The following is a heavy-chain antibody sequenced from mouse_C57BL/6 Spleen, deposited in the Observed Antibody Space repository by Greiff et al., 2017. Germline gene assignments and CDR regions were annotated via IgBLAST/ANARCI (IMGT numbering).Heavy chain of an antibody. CDR2: IYPGDGDT. D-gene: IGHD2-4*01. J-gene: IGHJ2*01. V-gene: IGHV1-80*01. Sequence: VQLQQSGAELVKPGASVKISCKASGYAFSSYWMNWVKQRPGKGLEWIGQIYPGDGDTNYNGKFKGKATLTADKSSSTAYMQLSSLTSEDSAVYFCARRDDSDYFDCWGKGTTLTVSS. CDR3: ARRDDSDYFDC. CDR1: GYAFSSYW.